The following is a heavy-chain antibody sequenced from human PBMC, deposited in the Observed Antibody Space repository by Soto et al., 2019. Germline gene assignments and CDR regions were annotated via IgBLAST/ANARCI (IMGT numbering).Heavy chain of an antibody. CDR1: GDNVSSNLAS. CDR3: ARVQHPAYFDY. J-gene: IGHJ4*02. V-gene: IGHV6-1*01. Sequence: QVQLQQSGPGLVNPSQTLSLTCVISGDNVSSNLASWSWIRPSPSRGLEWLGRTYYRSKWYSYYPLSVKSRITINPDTSKNQFSLHLSSVTPEDTAVYYRARVQHPAYFDYWGQGNPVTVSS. CDR2: TYYRSKWYS.